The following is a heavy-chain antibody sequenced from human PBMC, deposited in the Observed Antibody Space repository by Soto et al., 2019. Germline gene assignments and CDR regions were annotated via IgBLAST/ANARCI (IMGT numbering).Heavy chain of an antibody. J-gene: IGHJ6*02. CDR1: GYSFTSYW. Sequence: PGEAPKISCKGSGYSFTSYWIGWLRRMPGKGLEWMGIIYPGDSDTRYSPSFQGQVTISADKSISTAYLQWSSLKASDTAMYYGASTSLGRRDRYFRGLYGMDVWGQGTTVTVSS. CDR3: ASTSLGRRDRYFRGLYGMDV. D-gene: IGHD3-10*02. CDR2: IYPGDSDT. V-gene: IGHV5-51*01.